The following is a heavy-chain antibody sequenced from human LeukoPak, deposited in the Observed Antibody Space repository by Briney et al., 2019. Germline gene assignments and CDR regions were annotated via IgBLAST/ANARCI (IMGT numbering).Heavy chain of an antibody. V-gene: IGHV3-7*01. CDR2: INLDGSQK. J-gene: IGHJ4*02. CDR3: ARKRPNYFDY. Sequence: GGSLRHSCAASGFTFSNYWMAWVRQAPGKGPEWVADINLDGSQKYYVDSVKGRFTISRDNAENSLYLQMNSLRAEDTALYYCARKRPNYFDYWGQGTLVTVSS. CDR1: GFTFSNYW.